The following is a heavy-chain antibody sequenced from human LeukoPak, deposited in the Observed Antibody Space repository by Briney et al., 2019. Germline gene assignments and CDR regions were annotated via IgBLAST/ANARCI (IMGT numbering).Heavy chain of an antibody. CDR1: GCTFIDYY. D-gene: IGHD3-3*01. CDR2: ISSSGNTV. Sequence: GGCLSLSCTSCGCTFIDYYMSGIRQPPGKGREGVSCISSSGNTVYSTDSVKGCFAISRNNRKNSLYLQLSSLRAEDTAVYYCARGRGFGVVTPIDYWGQGTLVTVSS. CDR3: ARGRGFGVVTPIDY. V-gene: IGHV3-11*01. J-gene: IGHJ4*02.